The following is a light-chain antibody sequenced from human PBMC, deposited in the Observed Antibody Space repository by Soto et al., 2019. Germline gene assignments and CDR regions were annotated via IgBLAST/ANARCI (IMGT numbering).Light chain of an antibody. CDR2: DAS. Sequence: DIQMTQSPTTLSASVGDRVIITCRASQRMSAWLAWYQQKPGKAPKLLIYDASSLENGVPSRFSGSGSGTEFTLTISSLQPDDFATYYCQQYDTYPWTFGQGTKVDMK. CDR3: QQYDTYPWT. J-gene: IGKJ1*01. V-gene: IGKV1-5*01. CDR1: QRMSAW.